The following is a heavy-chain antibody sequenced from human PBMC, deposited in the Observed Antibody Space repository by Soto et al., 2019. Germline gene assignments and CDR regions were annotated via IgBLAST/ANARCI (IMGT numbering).Heavy chain of an antibody. J-gene: IGHJ4*02. CDR2: IKSNVDGGTA. CDR3: TTAVRDSSPWCDN. V-gene: IGHV3-15*01. Sequence: EVQLVESGGGLVKPGGSLRLSCAASGITFSSTWMSWVRQAPGKGLEWVGRIKSNVDGGTADYAPPVRGRFTISRDDSKTTLYLQIDSLRIEDTAVYYCTTAVRDSSPWCDNWGQGTLVTVSS. D-gene: IGHD3-22*01. CDR1: GITFSSTW.